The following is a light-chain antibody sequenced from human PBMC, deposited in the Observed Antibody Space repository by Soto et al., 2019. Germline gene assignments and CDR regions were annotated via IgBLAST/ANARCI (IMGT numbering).Light chain of an antibody. J-gene: IGLJ2*01. CDR3: QAWDSRTVV. CDR2: QDT. Sequence: SCELTQPPSVSVSPGQTASITCSGDKLGDKYACWYQQKPGQSPVLVIYQDTKRPSGIPERFSGSNSENTATLTISGTQALDEAYYYCQAWDSRTVVLGGGTKVTVL. V-gene: IGLV3-1*01. CDR1: KLGDKY.